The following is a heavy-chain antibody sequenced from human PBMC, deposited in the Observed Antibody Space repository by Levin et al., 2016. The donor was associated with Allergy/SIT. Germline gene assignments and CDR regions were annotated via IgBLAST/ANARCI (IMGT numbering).Heavy chain of an antibody. CDR2: ISYDGSNK. V-gene: IGHV3-30*18. CDR3: AKDSPHPWAFDI. CDR1: GFTFSSYG. Sequence: GGSLRLSCAASGFTFSSYGMHWVRQAPGKGLEWVAVISYDGSNKYYADSVKGRFTISRDNSKNTLYLQMNSLRAEDTAVYYCAKDSPHPWAFDIWGQGTMVTVSS. J-gene: IGHJ3*02.